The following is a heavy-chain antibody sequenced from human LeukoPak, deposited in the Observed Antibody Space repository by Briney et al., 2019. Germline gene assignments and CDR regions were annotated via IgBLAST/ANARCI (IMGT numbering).Heavy chain of an antibody. D-gene: IGHD3-16*01. CDR3: ARVRGRGAFDI. CDR2: INPDGTTT. V-gene: IGHV3-74*01. CDR1: GFTFSTYW. J-gene: IGHJ3*02. Sequence: GGSLRLPCAASGFTFSTYWMHWVRQAPGKGLVWVSRINPDGTTTSYADSVKGRFTISRDNAKNTLYLQMNSLRAEDTAVYYCARVRGRGAFDIWGQGTMVTVSS.